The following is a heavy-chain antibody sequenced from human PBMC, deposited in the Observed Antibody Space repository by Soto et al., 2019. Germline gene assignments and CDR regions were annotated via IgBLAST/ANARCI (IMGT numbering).Heavy chain of an antibody. J-gene: IGHJ4*02. Sequence: VQLVESGGGLIQAGGSLRLSCAVSGFTVSNNFMMWVRQAPGKGLEWVSLIYSGGSISYADSVKGRFTISRDGSMNMLYLQMNSLTAEDTAVYYCARDGNGQRGSPHWGQGTLDTVSS. V-gene: IGHV3-53*02. D-gene: IGHD3-16*01. CDR2: IYSGGSI. CDR3: ARDGNGQRGSPH. CDR1: GFTVSNNF.